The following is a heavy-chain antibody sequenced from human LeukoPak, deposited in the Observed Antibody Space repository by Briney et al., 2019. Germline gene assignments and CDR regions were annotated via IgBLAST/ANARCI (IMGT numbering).Heavy chain of an antibody. Sequence: SETLSLTCTVSGDSISNFYWSWIRQPAGRGLEWIGRIYTSGSTNYNPSLKSRVTMSVDTSKNQFSLKLSSVTAADTAVYYCARQTGSGLFSLPGGQGTLVTVSS. D-gene: IGHD3-10*01. CDR1: GDSISNFY. CDR3: ARQTGSGLFSLP. J-gene: IGHJ4*02. CDR2: IYTSGST. V-gene: IGHV4-4*07.